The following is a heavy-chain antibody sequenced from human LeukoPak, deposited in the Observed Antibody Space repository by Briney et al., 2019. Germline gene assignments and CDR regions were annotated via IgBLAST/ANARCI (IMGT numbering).Heavy chain of an antibody. CDR2: ISSSSSHT. V-gene: IGHV3-21*01. J-gene: IGHJ6*03. CDR3: ARAGYDILTGYSASYMDV. CDR1: GFTFSSYS. Sequence: GGSLRLSCAASGFTFSSYSTSWVRQAPGKGLEWVSSISSSSSHTYHADSVKGRFTISRDNAKRALYLQMNSLRAEDTAVYYCARAGYDILTGYSASYMDVWGKGTTVTVSS. D-gene: IGHD3-9*01.